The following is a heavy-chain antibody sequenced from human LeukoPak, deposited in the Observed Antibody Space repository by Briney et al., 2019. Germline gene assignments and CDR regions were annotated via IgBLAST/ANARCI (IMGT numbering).Heavy chain of an antibody. Sequence: SETLSLTSTVSGGSVSSGSYCWSWIRQPPGKGLEWIGYIYYSGSTNYNPSLKSRVTLSVDTSKNQFSLKLSSVTAADTAVYYCARDYGDYGFDYWGQGTLVTVSS. J-gene: IGHJ4*02. CDR1: GGSVSSGSYC. CDR2: IYYSGST. D-gene: IGHD4-17*01. V-gene: IGHV4-61*01. CDR3: ARDYGDYGFDY.